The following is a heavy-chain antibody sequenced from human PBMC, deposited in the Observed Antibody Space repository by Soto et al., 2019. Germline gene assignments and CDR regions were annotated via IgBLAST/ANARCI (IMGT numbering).Heavy chain of an antibody. Sequence: QVQLVQSGAEVKKPGSSVKVSCKASGGTFSSYAISWVRQAPGQGLEWMGGIIPIFGTANYAQKFQGRATITADESTSTAYMELSSLRSEDTAVYYWANGRGRYCSSTSCYGYYYGMDVWGQGTTVTVSS. V-gene: IGHV1-69*01. CDR1: GGTFSSYA. CDR3: ANGRGRYCSSTSCYGYYYGMDV. CDR2: IIPIFGTA. D-gene: IGHD2-2*01. J-gene: IGHJ6*02.